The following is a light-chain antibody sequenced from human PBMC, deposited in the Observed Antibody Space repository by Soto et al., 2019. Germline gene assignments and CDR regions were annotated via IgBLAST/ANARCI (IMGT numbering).Light chain of an antibody. V-gene: IGKV3-20*01. CDR3: QQRDT. CDR1: QSVSSSY. CDR2: GAS. Sequence: EIVLTQSPGTLSLSPGERVTLSCRASQSVSSSYLAWYQQKPGQAPRLLIYGASSRATGIPDRFSGSGSGTDFTLTISRLEPEDFAVYYCQQRDTFGGGTKVEIK. J-gene: IGKJ4*01.